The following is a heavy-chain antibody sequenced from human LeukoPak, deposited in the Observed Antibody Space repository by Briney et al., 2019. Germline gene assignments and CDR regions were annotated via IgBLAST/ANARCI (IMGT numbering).Heavy chain of an antibody. CDR3: ARDRGPFGMDV. D-gene: IGHD3-10*01. J-gene: IGHJ6*02. CDR1: GGSFSGYY. CDR2: INHSGST. V-gene: IGHV4-34*01. Sequence: SETLSLTCAVYGGSFSGYYWSWIRQPPGKGLEWIGEINHSGSTNYNPSLKSRVTISVDTSKNQFSLKLSSVTAADTAVYYCARDRGPFGMDVWGQGTTVTVSS.